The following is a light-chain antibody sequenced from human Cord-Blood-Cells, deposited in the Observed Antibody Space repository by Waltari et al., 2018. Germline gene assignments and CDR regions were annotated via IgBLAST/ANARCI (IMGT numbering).Light chain of an antibody. V-gene: IGKV1-8*01. CDR2: AAS. J-gene: IGKJ1*01. Sequence: AIQMTQSPSSLSASTGDRVTITCRASQGISSCLAWYQQKPGKAPKLLIYAASTLQSGVPSRFSGSGSGTEFTLTISCLQSEDFATYYCQQYNSYPSTFGQGTKVEIK. CDR3: QQYNSYPST. CDR1: QGISSC.